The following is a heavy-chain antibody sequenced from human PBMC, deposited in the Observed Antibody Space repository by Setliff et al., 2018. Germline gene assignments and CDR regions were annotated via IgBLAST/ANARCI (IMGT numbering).Heavy chain of an antibody. J-gene: IGHJ6*03. Sequence: LSLPFPFSFFSLGQRTRYGGWIRQPPGKGREWIGSINYYGSIFDDGTTYSTYYNPSLKSRATISLDTSKNQFSLNLTSVTAADTAVYYCARASSGWYSAYYYYMDVWGKGPTVTVSS. CDR2: INYYGSIFDDGTTYST. V-gene: IGHV4-39*07. CDR3: ARASSGWYSAYYYYMDV. D-gene: IGHD6-19*01. CDR1: FFSLGQRTRY.